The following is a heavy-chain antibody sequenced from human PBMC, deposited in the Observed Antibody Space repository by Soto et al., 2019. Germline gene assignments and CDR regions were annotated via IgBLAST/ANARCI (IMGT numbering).Heavy chain of an antibody. CDR2: IYYSGST. CDR1: GGSISSYY. Sequence: QVQLQESGPGLVKPSETLSLTCTVSGGSISSYYWSWIRQPPGKGLEWIGYIYYSGSTNYNPSLKSRVTISVDTSKNQFSLKLSSVSAADTDVYYCASRYGGTFDYWGQGTLVTVSS. J-gene: IGHJ4*02. V-gene: IGHV4-59*08. D-gene: IGHD2-15*01. CDR3: ASRYGGTFDY.